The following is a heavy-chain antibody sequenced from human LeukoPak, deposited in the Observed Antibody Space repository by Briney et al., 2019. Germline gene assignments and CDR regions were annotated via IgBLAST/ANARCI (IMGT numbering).Heavy chain of an antibody. Sequence: GGSLRLSCAASGFTFSSYAMSWVRQAPGKGLGWVSVIHSGGSTDYADSVKGRFTISRDNSKNTLYLQMNSLRVEDTAVYYCARGKPASSWYLFDSWGQGTLVTVSS. CDR2: IHSGGST. D-gene: IGHD6-13*01. CDR1: GFTFSSYA. V-gene: IGHV3-66*01. CDR3: ARGKPASSWYLFDS. J-gene: IGHJ4*02.